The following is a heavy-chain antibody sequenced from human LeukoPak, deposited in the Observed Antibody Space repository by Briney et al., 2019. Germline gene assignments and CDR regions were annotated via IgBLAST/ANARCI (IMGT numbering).Heavy chain of an antibody. CDR3: ARDGAYDDASGYRADF. D-gene: IGHD3-22*01. V-gene: IGHV3-11*01. CDR2: ISHSGATV. Sequence: PWGSLRLSCTASGFRFSDYYMNWFRQTPGKGPEWLSYISHSGATVQYADSVRGRFTVSRDNHKNTLYLQMTSLRVEDTAVYYCARDGAYDDASGYRADFWGQGTLVTVSS. CDR1: GFRFSDYY. J-gene: IGHJ4*02.